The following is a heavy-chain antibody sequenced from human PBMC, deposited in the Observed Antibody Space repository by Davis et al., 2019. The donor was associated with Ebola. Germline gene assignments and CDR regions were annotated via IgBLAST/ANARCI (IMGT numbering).Heavy chain of an antibody. CDR1: GYTFTSYY. Sequence: APVKVSCKASGYTFTSYYMHWVRQAPGQGLEWMGIINPSGGSTSYAQKFQGRVTMTRDTSTSTVYMELSSLRSEDTAVYYCASSGDLTGYYFYYYGMDVWGQGTTVTVSS. V-gene: IGHV1-46*01. CDR2: INPSGGST. J-gene: IGHJ6*02. CDR3: ASSGDLTGYYFYYYGMDV. D-gene: IGHD3-9*01.